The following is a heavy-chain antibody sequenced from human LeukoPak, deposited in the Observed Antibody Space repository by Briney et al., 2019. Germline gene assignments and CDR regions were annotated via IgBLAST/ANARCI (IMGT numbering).Heavy chain of an antibody. J-gene: IGHJ4*02. CDR2: ISDGGGTT. V-gene: IGHV3-23*01. Sequence: GGSLRLSCAASGFTFSSYAMSWVRQAPGKGLEWVSAISDGGGTTYYADSVQGRFTISRDHSKNTLFLQMNSLRADDTAVYYCAKVGTGDLFRALDYWGQGTLVTVSS. CDR1: GFTFSSYA. CDR3: AKVGTGDLFRALDY. D-gene: IGHD1-14*01.